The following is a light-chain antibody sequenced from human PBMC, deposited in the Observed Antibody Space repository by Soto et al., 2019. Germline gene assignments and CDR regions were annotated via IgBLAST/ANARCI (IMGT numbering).Light chain of an antibody. CDR3: QQYYITPLT. Sequence: DIVMTQSPDSLAVSLGERATINCKSSQSVLYSSNNKNYLAWYQQKPGQPPKLLIYWASTRESGVPDRFSGSGSGPDFTLTISSLQAEDVAVYYCQQYYITPLTFGPGTKVDIK. V-gene: IGKV4-1*01. CDR2: WAS. CDR1: QSVLYSSNNKNY. J-gene: IGKJ3*01.